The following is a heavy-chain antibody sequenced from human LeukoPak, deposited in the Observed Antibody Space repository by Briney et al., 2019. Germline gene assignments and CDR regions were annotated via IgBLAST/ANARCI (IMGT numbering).Heavy chain of an antibody. V-gene: IGHV3-53*05. Sequence: PGGSLRLSCAASGFTVSSNYMSWVRQAPGKGLEWVSVIYSGGSTYYADSVKGRFTISRDNSKNTLYLQMNSLRAEDTAVYYCAMLIGDSSSSESFDYWGQGTLVTVSS. CDR3: AMLIGDSSSSESFDY. CDR1: GFTVSSNY. J-gene: IGHJ4*02. D-gene: IGHD6-6*01. CDR2: IYSGGST.